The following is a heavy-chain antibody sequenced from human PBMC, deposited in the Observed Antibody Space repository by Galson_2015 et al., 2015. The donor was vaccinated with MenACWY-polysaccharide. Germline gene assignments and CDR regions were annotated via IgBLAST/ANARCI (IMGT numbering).Heavy chain of an antibody. CDR1: GFSITSYA. Sequence: SLRLSCAASGFSITSYAVNWVRQAPGKRLEWVAVISGSGTDIRYVDSVKGRFTISRDTSKSTLYLQMNSLRGEDTAKYYCAKASQRGIAAVGSFDHWGQGTLVIVSS. D-gene: IGHD6-13*01. V-gene: IGHV3-23*01. J-gene: IGHJ4*02. CDR2: ISGSGTDI. CDR3: AKASQRGIAAVGSFDH.